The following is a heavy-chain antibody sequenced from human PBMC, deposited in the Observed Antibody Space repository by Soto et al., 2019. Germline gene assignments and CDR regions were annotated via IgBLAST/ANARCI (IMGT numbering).Heavy chain of an antibody. CDR2: ISYDGSNK. Sequence: QVQLMEFGGGVVQPGRSPRLSCVASGFTFNNYGMHWVRQAPGKGLEWVAIISYDGSNKYYADSVRGRFTISRDNSKNTLYVQMNSLRAEDTAVYYCAASLRVRELSLGGFWGQGSLVTVSS. CDR3: AASLRVRELSLGGF. CDR1: GFTFNNYG. V-gene: IGHV3-30*03. D-gene: IGHD3-16*02. J-gene: IGHJ4*02.